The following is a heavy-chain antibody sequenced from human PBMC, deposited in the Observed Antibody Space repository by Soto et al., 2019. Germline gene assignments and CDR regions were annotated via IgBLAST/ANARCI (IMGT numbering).Heavy chain of an antibody. CDR1: RFTFSSYA. CDR2: ISYDGSNK. J-gene: IGHJ6*02. Sequence: PGGSLRLSCAASRFTFSSYAMHWVRQAPGKGLEWVAVISYDGSNKYYADSVKGRFTISRDNSKNTLYLQMNSLRAEDTAVYYCAREVSPRSGYYYGMDVWGPGTTVTVSS. V-gene: IGHV3-30-3*01. D-gene: IGHD2-8*02. CDR3: AREVSPRSGYYYGMDV.